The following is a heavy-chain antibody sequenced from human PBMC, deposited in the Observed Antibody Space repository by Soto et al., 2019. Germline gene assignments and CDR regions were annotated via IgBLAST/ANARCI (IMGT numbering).Heavy chain of an antibody. Sequence: ASVKVSCKVSGYTLTELSMHWVRQAPGKGLEWMGGFDPEDGETIYAQKFQGRVTMTEDTSTDTAYMELSSLRSEDTAVYYCATGYFDWLLFGYWGQGTLVTVSS. CDR1: GYTLTELS. D-gene: IGHD3-9*01. J-gene: IGHJ4*02. CDR2: FDPEDGET. CDR3: ATGYFDWLLFGY. V-gene: IGHV1-24*01.